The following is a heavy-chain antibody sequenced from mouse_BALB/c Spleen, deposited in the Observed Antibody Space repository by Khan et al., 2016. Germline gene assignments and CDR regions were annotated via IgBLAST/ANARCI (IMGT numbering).Heavy chain of an antibody. D-gene: IGHD1-1*01. J-gene: IGHJ1*01. CDR3: ARGGYYGSGSNWYFDV. V-gene: IGHV3-6*02. Sequence: EVQLQESGPGLVKPSQSLSLTCSVTGYSITSGYYWNWIRQFPGNKLEWMGYISYDGSNNYNPSLKNRISITRDTSKNQFFLKLNSVTTEDTATYYCARGGYYGSGSNWYFDVWGAGTTVTVSS. CDR2: ISYDGSN. CDR1: GYSITSGYY.